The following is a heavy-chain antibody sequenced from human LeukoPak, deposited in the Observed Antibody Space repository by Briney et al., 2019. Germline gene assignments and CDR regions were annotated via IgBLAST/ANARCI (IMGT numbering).Heavy chain of an antibody. D-gene: IGHD2-2*01. V-gene: IGHV4-39*01. CDR3: ARVLVPAANYYYYYMGV. Sequence: PSETLSLTCTVSGGSISSSSYYWGWIRQPPGKGLEWIGSIYYSGSTYYNPSLKSRVTISVDTSKNQFSLKLSSVTAADTAVYYCARVLVPAANYYYYYMGVWGKGTTVTVSS. CDR1: GGSISSSSYY. J-gene: IGHJ6*03. CDR2: IYYSGST.